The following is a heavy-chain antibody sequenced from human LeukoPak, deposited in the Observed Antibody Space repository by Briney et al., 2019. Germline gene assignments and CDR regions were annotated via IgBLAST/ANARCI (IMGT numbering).Heavy chain of an antibody. CDR1: KFTFGSFW. CDR2: INPDASDT. D-gene: IGHD2-15*01. CDR3: ARVRNGYSSGLDV. J-gene: IGHJ6*02. V-gene: IGHV3-74*01. Sequence: TGGSLRLSCAASKFTFGSFWMNWVRLVPGKGLLWVSRINPDASDTEYADSVKGRFTVSRDNARNTLYLEMRSLSVQDSGLYYCARVRNGYSSGLDVWGPGTWVTVSS.